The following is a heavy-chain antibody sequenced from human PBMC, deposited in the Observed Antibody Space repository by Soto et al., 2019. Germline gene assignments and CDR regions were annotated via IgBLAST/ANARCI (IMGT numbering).Heavy chain of an antibody. CDR1: GFTFSSYV. Sequence: GGSLRLSCAASGFTFSSYVMTWVRQAPGKGLEWVSAISSGDSTYFADSVKGRVTISRDNSRNTLYLQMSSLRAEDTAVYSCARAASGYRNFDYWGQGALVTVSS. CDR3: ARAASGYRNFDY. CDR2: ISSGDST. J-gene: IGHJ4*02. V-gene: IGHV3-23*01. D-gene: IGHD3-22*01.